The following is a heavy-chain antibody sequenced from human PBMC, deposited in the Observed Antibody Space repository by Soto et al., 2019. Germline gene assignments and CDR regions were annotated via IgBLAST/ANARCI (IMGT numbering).Heavy chain of an antibody. CDR2: INPDGSDT. Sequence: PGRSLRLSCAVSGFTFSRYWMHWARQFPGKGLVWVSRINPDGSDTDYADSVKGRFTISRDNAKNTVYLQMNSLRADDTAVFYCGRGGSDSPMAPGYWGQGTLVTVSS. CDR3: GRGGSDSPMAPGY. CDR1: GFTFSRYW. D-gene: IGHD5-18*01. J-gene: IGHJ4*02. V-gene: IGHV3-74*01.